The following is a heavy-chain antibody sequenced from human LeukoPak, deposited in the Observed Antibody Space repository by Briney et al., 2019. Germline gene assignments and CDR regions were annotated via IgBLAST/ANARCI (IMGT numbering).Heavy chain of an antibody. Sequence: SETLSLTCTVSGGSISSYYWSWIRQPPGRGLEWIGYIYYSGSTNYNPSPKSRVTISVDTSKNQFSLKLSSVTAADTAVYYCARSVEGYCSGTSCYYYYYYMDVWGKGTTVTVSS. CDR3: ARSVEGYCSGTSCYYYYYYMDV. V-gene: IGHV4-59*01. D-gene: IGHD2-15*01. J-gene: IGHJ6*03. CDR2: IYYSGST. CDR1: GGSISSYY.